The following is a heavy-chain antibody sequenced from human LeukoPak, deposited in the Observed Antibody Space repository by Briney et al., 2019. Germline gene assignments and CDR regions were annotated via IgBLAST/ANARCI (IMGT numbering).Heavy chain of an antibody. CDR3: ARDSSRGFDY. CDR1: GGSISSSSYY. CDR2: IYYSGST. Sequence: PSETLSLTCTVSGGSISSSSYYWGWIRQPPGKGLEWIGSIYYSGSTYYNPSLKSRVTISVDTSKNQFSLKLSSVTAADTAVYYCARDSSRGFDYWGQGTLVTVSS. D-gene: IGHD3-10*01. J-gene: IGHJ4*02. V-gene: IGHV4-39*07.